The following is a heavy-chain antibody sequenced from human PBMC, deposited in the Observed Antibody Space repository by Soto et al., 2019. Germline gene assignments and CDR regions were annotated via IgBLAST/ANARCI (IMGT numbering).Heavy chain of an antibody. CDR2: ISYDGSNK. J-gene: IGHJ4*02. V-gene: IGHV3-30*18. CDR3: AKGFQRWLQFALIDY. Sequence: GGSLRLSCAASGLTFSSYGMHWVRLAPGKGLEWVAVISYDGSNKYYADSVKGRFTISRDNSKNTLYLQMNSLRAEDTAVYYCAKGFQRWLQFALIDYWGQGTLVTVSS. D-gene: IGHD5-12*01. CDR1: GLTFSSYG.